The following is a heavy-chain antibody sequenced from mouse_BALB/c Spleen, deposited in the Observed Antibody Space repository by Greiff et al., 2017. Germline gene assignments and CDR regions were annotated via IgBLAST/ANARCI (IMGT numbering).Heavy chain of an antibody. CDR3: ARSRDGYPPWFAY. J-gene: IGHJ3*01. Sequence: EVKLMESGPGLVKPSQSLSLTCTVTGYSITSDYAWNWIRQFPGNKLEWMGYISYSGSTSYNPSLKSRISITRDTSKNQFFLQLNSVTTEDTATYYYARSRDGYPPWFAYWGQGTLVTVSA. V-gene: IGHV3-2*02. D-gene: IGHD2-3*01. CDR1: GYSITSDYA. CDR2: ISYSGST.